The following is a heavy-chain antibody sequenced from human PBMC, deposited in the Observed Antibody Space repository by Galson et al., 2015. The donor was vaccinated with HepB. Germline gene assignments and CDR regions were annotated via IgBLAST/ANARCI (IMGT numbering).Heavy chain of an antibody. CDR1: GGTFSSYT. D-gene: IGHD2-2*01. J-gene: IGHJ4*02. CDR3: AKETPTVVVPAAPDY. V-gene: IGHV1-69*04. Sequence: SVKVSCKASGGTFSSYTISWVRQAPGQGLEWMGRIIPILGIANYAQKFQGRVTITADKSTSTAYMELSSLRSEDTAVYYCAKETPTVVVPAAPDYWGQGTLVTVSS. CDR2: IIPILGIA.